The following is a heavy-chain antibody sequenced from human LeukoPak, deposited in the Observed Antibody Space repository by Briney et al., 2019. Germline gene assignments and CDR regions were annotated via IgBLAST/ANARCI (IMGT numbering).Heavy chain of an antibody. V-gene: IGHV3-7*03. Sequence: GGSLRLSCVASGFTFGKYWMSWVRQAPGKGLEWVANIKLDGSEKNYVDSVKGRFTISRDNTKNSLYLQMNSLRVEDTAVFYCARELGIEFDPWGQGTLVTVSS. J-gene: IGHJ5*02. CDR3: ARELGIEFDP. CDR2: IKLDGSEK. CDR1: GFTFGKYW. D-gene: IGHD3-9*01.